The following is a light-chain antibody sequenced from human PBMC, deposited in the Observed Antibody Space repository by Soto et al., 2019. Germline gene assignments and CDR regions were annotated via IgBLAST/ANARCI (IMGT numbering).Light chain of an antibody. J-gene: IGKJ1*01. Sequence: EIVLTQSPATLSLSPGERATLSCRASQIVSSSLAWYQQKPGQAPRLLIYDASNRATGIPARFSGSGSGTDFTLTISSLEPEDFAVYYCQQRSNWPGTFGQGTKVEIK. CDR3: QQRSNWPGT. CDR1: QIVSSS. V-gene: IGKV3-11*01. CDR2: DAS.